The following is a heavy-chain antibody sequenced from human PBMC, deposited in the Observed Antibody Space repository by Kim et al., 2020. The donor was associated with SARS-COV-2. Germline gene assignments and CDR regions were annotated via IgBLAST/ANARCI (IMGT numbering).Heavy chain of an antibody. CDR1: GGTFSSYA. CDR3: ARVMNDCSSTICYKYGSY. CDR2: IIPIFGTA. Sequence: SVKVSCKASGGTFSSYAISWVRQAPGQGLEWMGGIIPIFGTANYAQKFQGRVTITADESTSTAYMELSSLRSEDTAVYYCARVMNDCSSTICYKYGSYWGQGTLVTVSS. D-gene: IGHD2-2*02. J-gene: IGHJ4*02. V-gene: IGHV1-69*13.